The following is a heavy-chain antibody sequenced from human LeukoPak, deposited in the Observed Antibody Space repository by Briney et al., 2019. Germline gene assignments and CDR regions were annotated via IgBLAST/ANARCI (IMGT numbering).Heavy chain of an antibody. V-gene: IGHV3-20*01. CDR1: GLTFDDYG. CDR3: ARGPPAGPVDY. J-gene: IGHJ4*02. Sequence: GGSLRLSCAASGLTFDDYGMSWVRQAPGKGLEWVSGINWNGGSTGYADSVKGRFTISRDNAKNSLYLQMNSLRAEDTALYHCARGPPAGPVDYWGQGTLVTVSS. D-gene: IGHD6-13*01. CDR2: INWNGGST.